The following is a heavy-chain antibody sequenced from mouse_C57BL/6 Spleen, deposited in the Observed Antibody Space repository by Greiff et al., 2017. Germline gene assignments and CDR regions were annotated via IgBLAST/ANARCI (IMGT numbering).Heavy chain of an antibody. V-gene: IGHV14-4*01. Sequence: EVQLQQSGAELVRPGASVKLSCTASGFNIKDDYMHWVKQRPEQGLEWIGWIDPENGDTEYAPKFQGKATIPADTSSNAAYLQLSSLTSEDTADYYCTTGLDITTVVDYAMDYWGQGTSVTVSS. CDR2: IDPENGDT. D-gene: IGHD1-1*01. CDR1: GFNIKDDY. CDR3: TTGLDITTVVDYAMDY. J-gene: IGHJ4*01.